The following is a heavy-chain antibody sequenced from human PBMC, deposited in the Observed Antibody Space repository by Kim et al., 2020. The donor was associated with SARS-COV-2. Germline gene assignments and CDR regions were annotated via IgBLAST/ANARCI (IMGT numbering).Heavy chain of an antibody. Sequence: VKGRFTLARDNSKNPMYLEMNSLRAEDTAMYYCAKNRGMHYDTSGYYFDYWGQGTLVTVSS. D-gene: IGHD3-22*01. CDR3: AKNRGMHYDTSGYYFDY. V-gene: IGHV3-30*02. J-gene: IGHJ4*02.